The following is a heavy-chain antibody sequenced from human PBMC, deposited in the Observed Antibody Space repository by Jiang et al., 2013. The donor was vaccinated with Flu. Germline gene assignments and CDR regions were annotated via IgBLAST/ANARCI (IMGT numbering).Heavy chain of an antibody. Sequence: GAEVKKPGASVKVSCKASGYTFTTYAISWVRQAPGQGLEWMGWINTYNGKTNYVQKLQDRVTMTADTSTSTAYMELRSLTSDDTAVYYCATQKGNYFGLDVWGQGTTVTVSS. CDR2: INTYNGKT. CDR1: GYTFTTYA. V-gene: IGHV1-18*01. J-gene: IGHJ6*02. CDR3: ATQKGNYFGLDV.